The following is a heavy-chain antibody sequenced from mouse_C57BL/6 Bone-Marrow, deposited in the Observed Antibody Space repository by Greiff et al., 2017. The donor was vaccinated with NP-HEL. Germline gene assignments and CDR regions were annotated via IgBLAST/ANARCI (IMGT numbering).Heavy chain of an antibody. J-gene: IGHJ3*01. CDR3: TRDGYDGSWFAY. CDR1: GYTFTDYE. Sequence: QVQLQQSGAELVRPGASVTLSCKASGYTFTDYEMHWVKQTPVHGLEWIGAIDPETGGTAYNQKFKGKAILTADKSSSTAYMELRSLTSEDSAVYYCTRDGYDGSWFAYWGQGTLVTVSA. D-gene: IGHD2-2*01. V-gene: IGHV1-15*01. CDR2: IDPETGGT.